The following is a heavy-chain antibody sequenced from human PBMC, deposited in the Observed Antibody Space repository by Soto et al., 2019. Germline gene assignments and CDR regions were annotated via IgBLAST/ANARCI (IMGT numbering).Heavy chain of an antibody. J-gene: IGHJ4*01. V-gene: IGHV4-39*01. D-gene: IGHD6-19*01. CDR2: IYYHGNT. Sequence: SETLSLTCTVSGASFSHFYWGWIRQPPGKSLEWIGTIYYHGNTYSNPSLKSRVTISVDTSNNQLSLRLRSVTAADTAIYYCARHDGFSSGWVFDYWGHGTLVTVSS. CDR1: GASFSHFY. CDR3: ARHDGFSSGWVFDY.